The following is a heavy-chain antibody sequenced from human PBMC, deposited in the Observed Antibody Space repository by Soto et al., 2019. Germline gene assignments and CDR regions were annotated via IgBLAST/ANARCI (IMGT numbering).Heavy chain of an antibody. D-gene: IGHD2-15*01. CDR2: INHSGST. V-gene: IGHV4-34*01. Sequence: PSETLSLTCAVYGGSFSGYYWSWIRQPPGKGLEWIGEINHSGSTNYNPSLKSRVTISVDTSKNQFSLKLSSVTAADTAVYYCARGHYLYCSGGSCKPPITNWFDPWGQGTLV. CDR3: ARGHYLYCSGGSCKPPITNWFDP. J-gene: IGHJ5*02. CDR1: GGSFSGYY.